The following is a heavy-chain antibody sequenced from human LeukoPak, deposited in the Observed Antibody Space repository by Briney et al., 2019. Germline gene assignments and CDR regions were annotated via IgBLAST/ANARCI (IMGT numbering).Heavy chain of an antibody. V-gene: IGHV3-21*01. J-gene: IGHJ4*02. CDR1: GFTFSSYS. CDR2: ISSSSSYI. D-gene: IGHD3-9*01. CDR3: ASVGPHYILPGYYPPKRKRRLDY. Sequence: GGSLRLSCAASGFTFSSYSMNWVRQAPGKGLEWVSSISSSSSYIYYADSVKGRFTISRDNAKNSLYLQMNSLRAEDKAVDYFASVGPHYILPGYYPPKRKRRLDYWGGEPLAPV.